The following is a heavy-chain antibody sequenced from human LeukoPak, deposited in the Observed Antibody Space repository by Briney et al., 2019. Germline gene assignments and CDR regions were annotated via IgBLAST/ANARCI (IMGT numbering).Heavy chain of an antibody. V-gene: IGHV4-38-2*01. J-gene: IGHJ4*02. CDR3: ARTRREHQLLSFDY. Sequence: KPSETLSLTCAVSGYSISSGYYWGWIRQPPGKGLEWIGGIYHSGSTYYNPSLKSRVTISVDTSKNQFSLKLSSVTAADTAVYYCARTRREHQLLSFDYWGQGTLVTVSS. CDR1: GYSISSGYY. CDR2: IYHSGST. D-gene: IGHD2-2*01.